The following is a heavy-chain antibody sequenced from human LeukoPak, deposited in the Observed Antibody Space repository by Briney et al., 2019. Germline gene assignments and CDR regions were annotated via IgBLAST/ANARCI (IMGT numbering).Heavy chain of an antibody. CDR3: GRDQGGYDFWSGYLYGMDV. D-gene: IGHD3-3*01. V-gene: IGHV4-59*01. Sequence: SETLSLTCTVSGVSISSYYWSWIRQPPGKGLEWIGNILYTGNTKYNASPKSRVTISVDTSKNQFSLNLSSVAPAETAVYYCGRDQGGYDFWSGYLYGMDVWGQGTTVTVSS. CDR1: GVSISSYY. CDR2: ILYTGNT. J-gene: IGHJ6*02.